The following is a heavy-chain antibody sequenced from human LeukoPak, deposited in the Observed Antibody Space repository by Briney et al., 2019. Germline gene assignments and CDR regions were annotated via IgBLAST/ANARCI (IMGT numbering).Heavy chain of an antibody. J-gene: IGHJ3*02. CDR2: IYSGGST. Sequence: PGGSLRLSCAASGFTVSSNYMTWVRQAPGKGLGWVSVIYSGGSTYYADSVKGRFTLSRDNSKNTLFLQMNSLRAEDAAVYYCAREPQGDSSGYDAFDIWGQGTMVTVSS. D-gene: IGHD3-22*01. CDR1: GFTVSSNY. CDR3: AREPQGDSSGYDAFDI. V-gene: IGHV3-66*01.